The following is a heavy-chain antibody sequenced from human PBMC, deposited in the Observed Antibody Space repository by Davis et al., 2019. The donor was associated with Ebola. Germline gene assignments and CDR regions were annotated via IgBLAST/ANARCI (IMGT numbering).Heavy chain of an antibody. J-gene: IGHJ4*02. V-gene: IGHV3-53*01. CDR3: ATSVDTAMVPSPFDY. D-gene: IGHD5-18*01. CDR1: GFTFTSAW. CDR2: IYSGGST. Sequence: GGSLRLSCAASGFTFTSAWMSWVRQAPGKGLEWVSVIYSGGSTYYADSVKGRFTISRDNSKNTLYLQMNSLRAEDTAVYYCATSVDTAMVPSPFDYWGQGTLVTVSS.